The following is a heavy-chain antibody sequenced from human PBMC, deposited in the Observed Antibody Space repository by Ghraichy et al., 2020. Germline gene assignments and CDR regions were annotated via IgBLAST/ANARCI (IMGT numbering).Heavy chain of an antibody. CDR1: GYTFTSYG. CDR3: ARDLWSGYYREAYGMDV. V-gene: IGHV1-18*04. D-gene: IGHD3-3*01. J-gene: IGHJ6*02. CDR2: ISAYNGNT. Sequence: ASVKVSCKASGYTFTSYGISWVRQAPGQGLEWMGWISAYNGNTNYAQKLQGRVTMTTDTSTSTAYMELRSLRSDDTAVYYCARDLWSGYYREAYGMDVWGQGTTVTVSS.